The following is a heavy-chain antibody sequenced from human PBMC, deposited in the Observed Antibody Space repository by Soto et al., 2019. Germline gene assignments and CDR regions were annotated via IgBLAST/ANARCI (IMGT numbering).Heavy chain of an antibody. CDR3: ARDEHSGSSGFDY. V-gene: IGHV3-30-3*01. CDR1: GFTFSSYA. Sequence: QVQLVESGGGVVQPGRSLRLSCAASGFTFSSYAMHWVRQAPGKGLEWVAVISYDGSNKYYADSVKGRFTISRDNSKNTLYLQMNSLRAEDTAVYYCARDEHSGSSGFDYWGQGTLVTVSS. D-gene: IGHD1-26*01. CDR2: ISYDGSNK. J-gene: IGHJ4*02.